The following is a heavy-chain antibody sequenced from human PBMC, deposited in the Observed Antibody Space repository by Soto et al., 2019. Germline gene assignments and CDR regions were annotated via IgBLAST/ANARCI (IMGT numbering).Heavy chain of an antibody. CDR1: GYTFTSYG. J-gene: IGHJ6*03. Sequence: ASVKVSCKASGYTFTSYGISWVRQAPGQGLEWMGWISAYNGNTNYAQKLQGRVTMTTDTSTSTAYMELRSLRSDDTAVYYCARDLGCSSTSCYDAGYYYYMDGWGKGTTVTVSS. CDR3: ARDLGCSSTSCYDAGYYYYMDG. D-gene: IGHD2-2*01. CDR2: ISAYNGNT. V-gene: IGHV1-18*01.